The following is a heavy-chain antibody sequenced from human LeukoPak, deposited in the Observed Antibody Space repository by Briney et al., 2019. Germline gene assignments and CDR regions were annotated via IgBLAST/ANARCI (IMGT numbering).Heavy chain of an antibody. Sequence: PSETLSLTCTVSGGSISSSNWWSSVGQPPGKGLEWIGEIYHSGSTNYNPSLKSRVTISVDKSKNQFSLKLSSVTAADTAVYYCARGPPYYGSGSYYKAEGMDVCGQRTTVTGSS. CDR2: IYHSGST. V-gene: IGHV4-4*02. D-gene: IGHD3-10*01. CDR1: GGSISSSNW. J-gene: IGHJ6*02. CDR3: ARGPPYYGSGSYYKAEGMDV.